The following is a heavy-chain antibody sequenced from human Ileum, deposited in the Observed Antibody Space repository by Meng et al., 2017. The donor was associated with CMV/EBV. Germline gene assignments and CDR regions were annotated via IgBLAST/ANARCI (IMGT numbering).Heavy chain of an antibody. J-gene: IGHJ3*02. CDR3: VRDSSTTSYSALHAFDI. CDR2: INRDGSQE. CDR1: GFTFSNYW. V-gene: IGHV3-7*01. Sequence: GESLKISCEASGFTFSNYWMSWVRQAPGKGLEWVANINRDGSQEKYVDSVRGRFTISRDNAKNSLFLQMNSLRAEDTAVYHCVRDSSTTSYSALHAFDIWGQGTMVTVSS. D-gene: IGHD2-2*01.